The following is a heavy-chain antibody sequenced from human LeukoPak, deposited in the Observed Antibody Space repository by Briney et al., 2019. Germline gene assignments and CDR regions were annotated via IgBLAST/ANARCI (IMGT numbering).Heavy chain of an antibody. Sequence: ASVKVPCKASGYTFTSYGISWVRQAPGQGLEWMGWISAYNGNTNYAQKLQARVTMTTDTSTSTAYMELRSLRSDDTAVYYCARDLGRDYYFWSGYYTQHYFDYWGQGTLVTVSS. CDR2: ISAYNGNT. J-gene: IGHJ4*02. CDR1: GYTFTSYG. D-gene: IGHD3-3*01. CDR3: ARDLGRDYYFWSGYYTQHYFDY. V-gene: IGHV1-18*01.